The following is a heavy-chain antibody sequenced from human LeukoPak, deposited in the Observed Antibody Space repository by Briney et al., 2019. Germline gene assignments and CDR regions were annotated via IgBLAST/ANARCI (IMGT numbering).Heavy chain of an antibody. D-gene: IGHD4-17*01. CDR1: GFTFDDYD. CDR2: ISWNSGSI. Sequence: GRSLRLSCAASGFTFDDYDMHWVRQAPGKGLEWVSGISWNSGSIGYADSVKGRFTISRDNAKNSLYLQMNSLRAEDMALYYCAKECLVRGDYPGDAFDIWGQGTMVTVSS. CDR3: AKECLVRGDYPGDAFDI. J-gene: IGHJ3*02. V-gene: IGHV3-9*03.